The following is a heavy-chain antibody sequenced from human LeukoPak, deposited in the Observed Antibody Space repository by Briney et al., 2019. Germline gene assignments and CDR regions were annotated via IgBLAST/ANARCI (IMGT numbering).Heavy chain of an antibody. Sequence: ASVKVSCKAPGYTFTSYDINWVRQATGQGLEWMGWMNPNSGNTGYAQKFQGRVTMTRNTSISTAYMELRSLRSDDTAVYYCARDLAVAGIQYFDYWGRGTLVTVSS. D-gene: IGHD6-19*01. V-gene: IGHV1-8*01. J-gene: IGHJ4*02. CDR1: GYTFTSYD. CDR3: ARDLAVAGIQYFDY. CDR2: MNPNSGNT.